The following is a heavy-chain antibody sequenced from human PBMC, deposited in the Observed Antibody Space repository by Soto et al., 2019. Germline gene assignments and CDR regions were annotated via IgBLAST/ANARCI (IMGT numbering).Heavy chain of an antibody. V-gene: IGHV3-23*01. Sequence: GGSLRLSCAASGFTFSSYAMSWVRQAPGKGLGWVSAISSSGGSTFYADSVKGRFTISRDNSRNTLYLQMNSLRAQDTAVYYCAISLAGDYEKYFDYWGQGILVTVSS. CDR1: GFTFSSYA. J-gene: IGHJ4*02. D-gene: IGHD4-17*01. CDR2: ISSSGGST. CDR3: AISLAGDYEKYFDY.